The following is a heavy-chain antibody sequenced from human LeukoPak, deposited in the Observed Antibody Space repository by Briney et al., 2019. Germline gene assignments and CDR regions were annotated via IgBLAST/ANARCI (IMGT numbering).Heavy chain of an antibody. J-gene: IGHJ4*02. Sequence: ASVKVSCKASGYTFTSYDINWVRQATGQGLEWMGWISAYNGNTNYAQKLQGRVTMTTDTSTSTAYMELRSLRSDDTAVYYCARAPDILSFFDYWGQGTLVTVSS. CDR2: ISAYNGNT. V-gene: IGHV1-18*01. CDR3: ARAPDILSFFDY. CDR1: GYTFTSYD. D-gene: IGHD3-9*01.